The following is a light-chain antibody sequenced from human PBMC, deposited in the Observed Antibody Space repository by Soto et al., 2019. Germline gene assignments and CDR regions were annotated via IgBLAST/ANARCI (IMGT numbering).Light chain of an antibody. V-gene: IGKV1-9*01. Sequence: DLQLTQSPSILSPSIGESVTITCRASQVISTSLAWYQVKPGKAPKLMIYAASTLESGVPSRFSATVSGTEFSLTITSLQPEDFATYYCQQLFDSPITLGQGTRLEIK. CDR3: QQLFDSPIT. CDR1: QVISTS. CDR2: AAS. J-gene: IGKJ5*01.